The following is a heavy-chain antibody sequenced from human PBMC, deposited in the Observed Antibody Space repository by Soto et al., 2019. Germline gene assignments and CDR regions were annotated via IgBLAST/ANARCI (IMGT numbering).Heavy chain of an antibody. Sequence: QVPLQQWGAGLLKPSETLSLTCAVYGGSFSGYYWSWIRQPPGKGLEWIGEINHSGSTNYNPSLKSRVTISVDTSKNQFSLKLSSVTAADTAVYYCASPAGFDPWGQGTLVTVSS. V-gene: IGHV4-34*01. CDR3: ASPAGFDP. CDR1: GGSFSGYY. J-gene: IGHJ5*02. CDR2: INHSGST.